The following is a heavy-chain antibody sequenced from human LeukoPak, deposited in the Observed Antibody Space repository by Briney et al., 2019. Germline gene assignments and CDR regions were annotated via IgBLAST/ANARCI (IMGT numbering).Heavy chain of an antibody. V-gene: IGHV4-61*02. J-gene: IGHJ6*03. CDR3: ARGAKDTVLMVNYYYYYIDV. CDR2: IYTSGST. Sequence: PSETLSLTCTVSGGSISSGSYYWSWVRQPAGKGLEWIGRIYTSGSTNYNPSLKSRVTISVDTSKNQFSLKLSSVTAADTAVYYCARGAKDTVLMVNYYYYYIDVWGKGTTVTVSS. D-gene: IGHD2-8*01. CDR1: GGSISSGSYY.